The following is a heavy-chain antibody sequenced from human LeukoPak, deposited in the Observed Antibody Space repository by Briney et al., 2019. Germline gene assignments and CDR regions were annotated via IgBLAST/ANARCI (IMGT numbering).Heavy chain of an antibody. CDR3: ARELRSYYYDSSGYNPY. CDR1: GFTFSDYY. CDR2: ISSRGSTI. Sequence: PGGSLRLSCAASGFTFSDYYMSWVRQAPGKGREWVSYISSRGSTIYYADSVKGRFTLSRDNAKNSLCLQINSLRAEDTAVYYCARELRSYYYDSSGYNPYWGQGTLVTVSS. D-gene: IGHD3-22*01. V-gene: IGHV3-11*01. J-gene: IGHJ4*02.